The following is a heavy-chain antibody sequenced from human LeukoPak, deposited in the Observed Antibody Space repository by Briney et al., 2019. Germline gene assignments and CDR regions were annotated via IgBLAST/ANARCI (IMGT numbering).Heavy chain of an antibody. CDR3: AKHFCTGLDCSLFDS. CDR2: IRSAVDTT. V-gene: IGHV3-23*01. Sequence: GGSLRLSCAASGFTISNYGVSWVRQAPGKGLEWISGIRSAVDTTHYADSVKGRFIISRDNSKNTLSLQLDSLRPEDTALYYCAKHFCTGLDCSLFDSWGQGTLVTISS. J-gene: IGHJ4*02. D-gene: IGHD3/OR15-3a*01. CDR1: GFTISNYG.